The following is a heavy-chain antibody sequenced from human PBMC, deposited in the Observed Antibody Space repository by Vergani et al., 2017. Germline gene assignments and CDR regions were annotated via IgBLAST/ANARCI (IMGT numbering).Heavy chain of an antibody. CDR3: ARGKWLDV. V-gene: IGHV4-59*01. Sequence: QVQLQESGPGLVKPSETLSLTCTVSGGSISSYYWSWIRQPPGKGLEWMGYIYYSGSTNYNPSLKSRVTISVDTSKNQFSLKLSSVTAADTAVYYCARGKWLDVWGKGTTVTVSS. CDR1: GGSISSYY. D-gene: IGHD2-15*01. CDR2: IYYSGST. J-gene: IGHJ6*04.